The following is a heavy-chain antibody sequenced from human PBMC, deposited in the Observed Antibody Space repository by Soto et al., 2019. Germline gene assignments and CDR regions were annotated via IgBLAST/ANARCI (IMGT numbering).Heavy chain of an antibody. CDR3: AKGPIFGVENIYDY. CDR1: GFTFSSYA. D-gene: IGHD3-3*01. Sequence: DVQLLESGGDLVQPGGSLRLSCAASGFTFSSYAMSWVRQAPGKGLEWVSSMSGAGRSSYDADSVKGRFTISRDNSKSTLYLQMNNLRAEDTALYYCAKGPIFGVENIYDYWGQGTLVTVSS. J-gene: IGHJ4*02. V-gene: IGHV3-23*01. CDR2: MSGAGRSS.